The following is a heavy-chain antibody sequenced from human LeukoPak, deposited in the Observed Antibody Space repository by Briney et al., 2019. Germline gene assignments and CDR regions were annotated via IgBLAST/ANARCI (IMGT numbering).Heavy chain of an antibody. CDR2: IYPGDSDT. CDR1: GYSFTSYW. V-gene: IGHV5-51*01. J-gene: IGHJ4*02. Sequence: GESLKISCKGSGYSFTSYWIGWVRQMPGKGLEWTGIIYPGDSDTRYSPSFQGQVTISADKSISTAYLQWSSLKASDTAMYYCARLGGDIVVVPAAYFDYWGQGTLVTVSS. D-gene: IGHD2-2*01. CDR3: ARLGGDIVVVPAAYFDY.